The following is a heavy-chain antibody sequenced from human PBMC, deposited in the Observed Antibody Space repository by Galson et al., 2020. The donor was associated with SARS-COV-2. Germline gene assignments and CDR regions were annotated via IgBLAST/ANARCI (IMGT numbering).Heavy chain of an antibody. D-gene: IGHD2-21*01. J-gene: IGHJ4*02. CDR2: ISWNSGSI. CDR3: AKLGGQCGGGYISY. CDR1: GFTFDDYA. Sequence: SLKISCAASGFTFDDYAMHWVRQAPGKGLEWVSGISWNSGSIGYADSVKGRFTISRDNAKNSLYLQMNSLRAEDTALYYCAKLGGQCGGGYISYWGQGTLVTVSS. V-gene: IGHV3-9*01.